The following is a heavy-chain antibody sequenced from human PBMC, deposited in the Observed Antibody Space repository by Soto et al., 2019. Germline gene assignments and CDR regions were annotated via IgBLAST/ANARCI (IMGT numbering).Heavy chain of an antibody. CDR1: GGSFSGDY. J-gene: IGHJ4*02. V-gene: IGHV4-34*01. CDR2: INNSGST. D-gene: IGHD2-2*01. CDR3: ARGSCSNTTCHPWVYFAH. Sequence: SETLSLTCAVYGGSFSGDYWSWIRQPPGKGLEWIGEINNSGSTNFNPSLKSRVTISVDTSKNQFSLKLSSVTAADTTVYYCARGSCSNTTCHPWVYFAHWGQGTLVTVSS.